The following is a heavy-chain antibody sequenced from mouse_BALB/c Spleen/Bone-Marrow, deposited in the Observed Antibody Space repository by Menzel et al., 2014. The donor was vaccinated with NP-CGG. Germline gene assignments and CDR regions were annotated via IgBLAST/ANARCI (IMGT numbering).Heavy chain of an antibody. CDR2: IYPGDGDT. Sequence: LVESGPELVKPGASVKISCKASGYAFSSSWMNWVKQRPGQGLEWIGRIYPGDGDTNYNGKFKGKATLTADKSSSTAYMQLSSLTSVGSAVYFCARFSTVYYFDYWGQGTTLTVSS. CDR1: GYAFSSSW. CDR3: ARFSTVYYFDY. J-gene: IGHJ2*01. D-gene: IGHD4-1*02. V-gene: IGHV1-82*01.